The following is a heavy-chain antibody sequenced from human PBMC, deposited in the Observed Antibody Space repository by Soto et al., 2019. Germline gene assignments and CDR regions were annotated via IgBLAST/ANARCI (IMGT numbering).Heavy chain of an antibody. CDR1: GYTFTSYA. CDR3: ARVVVAATPPPYNWFDP. V-gene: IGHV1-3*01. CDR2: INAGNGNT. J-gene: IGHJ5*02. D-gene: IGHD2-15*01. Sequence: QVQLVQSGAEVKKPGASVKVSCKASGYTFTSYAMHWVRQAPGQRLEWMGWINAGNGNTKYSQKFQGRVTITRDTSASTAYMELSSLRSEDMAGYYCARVVVAATPPPYNWFDPWGQGTLVTVSS.